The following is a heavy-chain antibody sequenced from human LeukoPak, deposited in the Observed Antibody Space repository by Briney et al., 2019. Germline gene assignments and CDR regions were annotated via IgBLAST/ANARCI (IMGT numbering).Heavy chain of an antibody. Sequence: SQTLSLTCTVSGGSISSGSYYWSWIRQPAGKGLEWIGRIYTSGSTNYNPSLKSRVTISVDTSKNQFSLKLSSVTAADTAVYYCARQGRHGTTVNRRGAFDIWGQGTMVTVSS. V-gene: IGHV4-61*02. CDR2: IYTSGST. CDR1: GGSISSGSYY. J-gene: IGHJ3*02. CDR3: ARQGRHGTTVNRRGAFDI. D-gene: IGHD4-11*01.